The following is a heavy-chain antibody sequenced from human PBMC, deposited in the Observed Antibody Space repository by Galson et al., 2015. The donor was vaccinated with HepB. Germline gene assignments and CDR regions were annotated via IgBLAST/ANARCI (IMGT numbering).Heavy chain of an antibody. V-gene: IGHV4-4*02. J-gene: IGHJ4*02. D-gene: IGHD3-10*01. CDR3: ARAKKGRGYFDY. CDR1: GDSISNDRW. Sequence: SETLSLTCAVSGDSISNDRWWGWVRQPPGGGLEWIGEAYHSGGTNYRPSLKSRVTISVDKSKNQFSLKLTSVTAADTAVYYCARAKKGRGYFDYWGQGTLVTVSS. CDR2: AYHSGGT.